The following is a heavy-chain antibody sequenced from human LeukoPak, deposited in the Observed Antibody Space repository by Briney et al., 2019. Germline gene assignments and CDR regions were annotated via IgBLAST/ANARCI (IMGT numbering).Heavy chain of an antibody. CDR2: IYTSGST. Sequence: SQTLSLTCTVSGGSISSGSYYWSWIRQPAGKGLEWIGRIYTSGSTNYNPSLKSRVTMSVDTSKNQFSLKLSSVTAADTAVYYCARDRGQGWELRELFDYWGQGTLVTVSS. D-gene: IGHD1-26*01. J-gene: IGHJ4*02. CDR1: GGSISSGSYY. CDR3: ARDRGQGWELRELFDY. V-gene: IGHV4-61*02.